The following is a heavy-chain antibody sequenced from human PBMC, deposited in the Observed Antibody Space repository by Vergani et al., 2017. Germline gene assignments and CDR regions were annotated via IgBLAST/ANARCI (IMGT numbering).Heavy chain of an antibody. CDR1: GFTFSSYA. CDR3: AKDRSSPVAAAGFSVDY. D-gene: IGHD6-13*01. J-gene: IGHJ4*02. CDR2: ISGSGVST. V-gene: IGHV3-23*01. Sequence: EVQLLESGGGLVQPGGSLRLSCAASGFTFSSYAMSGVRQAPGKGLEWVSAISGSGVSTYYADSVKGRFTISRDNSKNTLYLQMNSLRAEDTAVYYCAKDRSSPVAAAGFSVDYWGQGTLVTVSS.